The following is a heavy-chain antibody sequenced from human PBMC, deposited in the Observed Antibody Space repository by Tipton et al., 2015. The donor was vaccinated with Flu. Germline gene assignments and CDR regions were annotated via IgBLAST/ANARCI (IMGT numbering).Heavy chain of an antibody. CDR2: IPYRGVDK. D-gene: IGHD6-19*01. CDR3: AKDGWDTSGWYPFDY. CDR1: RFSFGSYG. Sequence: SLRLSYAASRFSFGSYGMHWVRQAPGKGLEWVAFIPYRGVDKYYADSVKGRFIISRDNSQSMLFLQINSLTPEDTAVYFCAKDGWDTSGWYPFDYWGQGTLVTVSS. V-gene: IGHV3-30*02. J-gene: IGHJ4*02.